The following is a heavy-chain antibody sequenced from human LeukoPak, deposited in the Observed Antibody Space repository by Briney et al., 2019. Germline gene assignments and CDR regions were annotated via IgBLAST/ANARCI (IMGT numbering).Heavy chain of an antibody. D-gene: IGHD3-10*01. V-gene: IGHV4-59*01. CDR3: ARGGSGISNAFDI. CDR1: GGSISSYY. Sequence: ETLSLTCSVSGGSISSYYWSWIRQPPGKGLEWIGYLYYSGSTNSNPSLKSRVTMSVDTSKNQFSLKLRSVTAADTAVYYCARGGSGISNAFDIWGQGTMVTVSS. J-gene: IGHJ3*02. CDR2: LYYSGST.